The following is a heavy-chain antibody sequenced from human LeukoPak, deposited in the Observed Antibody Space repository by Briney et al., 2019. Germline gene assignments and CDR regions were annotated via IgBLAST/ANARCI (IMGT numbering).Heavy chain of an antibody. Sequence: GGSLRLSCAASGFTFSSCGMHWVRQATGKGLEWVSAIGVAANTFYSGSVKGRFTISRENAKNSLYLLMTSLRAEDTAVYYCARQNTPHGNFDYWGQGILVTVSS. V-gene: IGHV3-13*01. CDR1: GFTFSSCG. D-gene: IGHD1-26*01. CDR3: ARQNTPHGNFDY. CDR2: IGVAANT. J-gene: IGHJ4*02.